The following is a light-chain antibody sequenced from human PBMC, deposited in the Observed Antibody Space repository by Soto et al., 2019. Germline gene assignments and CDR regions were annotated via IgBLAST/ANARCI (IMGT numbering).Light chain of an antibody. CDR3: SSYTSSSTRV. J-gene: IGLJ1*01. CDR2: DVS. V-gene: IGLV2-14*01. CDR1: SSDVGGYNY. Sequence: QSALTQPASVSASPGQSITISCTGTSSDVGGYNYVSWYQQHPGKAPKLMIYDVSNRPSGVSNRFSGSKSANTASLTISGLQAEDEADYYCSSYTSSSTRVFGTGTKVTVL.